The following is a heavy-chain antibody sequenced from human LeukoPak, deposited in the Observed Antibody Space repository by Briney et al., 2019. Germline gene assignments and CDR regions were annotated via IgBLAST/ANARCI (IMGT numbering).Heavy chain of an antibody. CDR1: GFTFSSYA. CDR3: AKGDHYGDCASPPPDY. D-gene: IGHD4-17*01. Sequence: GGSLRLSCAASGFTFSSYAMSWVRQAPGKGLEWVSAISGSGGSTYYADSVKGRFTISRDNSKNTLYLQMNSLRAEDTAVYYCAKGDHYGDCASPPPDYWGQGTLVTVSS. CDR2: ISGSGGST. V-gene: IGHV3-23*01. J-gene: IGHJ4*02.